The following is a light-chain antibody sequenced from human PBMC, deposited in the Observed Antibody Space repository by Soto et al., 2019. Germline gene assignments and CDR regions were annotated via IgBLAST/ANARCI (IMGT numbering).Light chain of an antibody. CDR2: DYN. V-gene: IGLV1-51*01. J-gene: IGLJ2*01. Sequence: QSVLTQSPSVSAAPGQKVTISCSGSSSNIGNNYVSWYQQLPGTAPKLLIYDYNKRPSGIPDRFSGSKSGTSGTLDITGLQTGDEADYYCATWDGSLPGEVFGGGTKVTVL. CDR3: ATWDGSLPGEV. CDR1: SSNIGNNY.